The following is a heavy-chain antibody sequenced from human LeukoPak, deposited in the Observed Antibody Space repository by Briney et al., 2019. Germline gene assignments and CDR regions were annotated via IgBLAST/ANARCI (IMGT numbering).Heavy chain of an antibody. CDR1: GGSISSYY. Sequence: SETLSLTCTVSGGSISSYYWSWIRQPPGKGLEWIGYIYYSGSTNYNPSLKSRVTISVDTSKNQFSLKLSSVTAADTAVYYCARQTMIGTFDIWGQGTMVTVSS. CDR3: ARQTMIGTFDI. J-gene: IGHJ3*02. V-gene: IGHV4-59*08. D-gene: IGHD3-22*01. CDR2: IYYSGST.